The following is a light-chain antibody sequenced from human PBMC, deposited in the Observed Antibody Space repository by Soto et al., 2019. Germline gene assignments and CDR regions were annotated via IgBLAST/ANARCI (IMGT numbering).Light chain of an antibody. CDR1: QSISSY. Sequence: DINMTQSPSSLSASVGDRVTITCRASQSISSYLNWYQQKPGKAPKLLIYAASSLQSGVPSRFSGSGSGTDVTLTISSLQPEDFATYYCQQSYSTPYPFGQGTKLELK. CDR3: QQSYSTPYP. V-gene: IGKV1-39*01. J-gene: IGKJ2*01. CDR2: AAS.